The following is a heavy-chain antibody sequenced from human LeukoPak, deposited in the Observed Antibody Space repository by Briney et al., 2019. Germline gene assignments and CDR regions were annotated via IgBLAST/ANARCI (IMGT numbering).Heavy chain of an antibody. CDR2: IIPIFGTP. D-gene: IGHD2-2*01. J-gene: IGHJ6*03. CDR1: GGTFSSYA. V-gene: IGHV1-69*13. CDR3: ARDHEEVPAVSYYYMDV. Sequence: ASVKVSCKASGGTFSSYAISWVRQAPGQGVEWMGGIIPIFGTPIYAQKFQGTVTITADESTSTAYMELSSLRSEDTAVYYCARDHEEVPAVSYYYMDVWGKGTTVTVSS.